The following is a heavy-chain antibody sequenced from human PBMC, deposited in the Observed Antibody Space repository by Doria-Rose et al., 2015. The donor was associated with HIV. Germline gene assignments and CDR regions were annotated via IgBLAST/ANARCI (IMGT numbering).Heavy chain of an antibody. CDR3: ARIRSSRWYHKYYFDF. J-gene: IGHJ4*02. D-gene: IGHD6-13*01. V-gene: IGHV2-26*01. Sequence: QVTLKESGPVLVKPTETLTLTCTVSGVSLSSPGMGVSWIRQPPGKALEWLANIFSDDDRSYKTSLKSRLTISSGTYKGQVVLTRTDMDPVDTATYYCARIRSSRWYHKYYFDFWGQGTLVIVSA. CDR1: GVSLSSPGMG. CDR2: IFSDDDR.